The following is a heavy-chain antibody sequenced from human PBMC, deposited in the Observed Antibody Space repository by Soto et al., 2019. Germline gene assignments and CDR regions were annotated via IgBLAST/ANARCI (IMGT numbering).Heavy chain of an antibody. CDR1: GGSFSGYY. CDR2: INHSGST. J-gene: IGHJ4*02. CDR3: AREYYFDY. V-gene: IGHV4-34*01. Sequence: QVQLQQWGAGLLKPSETLSLTCAVYGGSFSGYYWSWIRQPPGKGLEWIGEINHSGSTNYNPSLKRRVTISVDTSKNQFSLKLSSVTAADTAVYYCAREYYFDYWGQGTLVTVSS.